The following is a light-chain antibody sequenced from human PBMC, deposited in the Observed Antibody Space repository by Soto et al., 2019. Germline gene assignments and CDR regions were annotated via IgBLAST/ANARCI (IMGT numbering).Light chain of an antibody. CDR3: QQRSNI. CDR1: QSVSGTY. Sequence: EIVLTQSPGTLSLSPGERATLSCRASQSVSGTYLAWYQQKPGQAPRLLIYGASNRATGIPARFSGSGSGTDFTLTISSLEPEDFAVYYCQQRSNIFGPGTKVDIK. CDR2: GAS. V-gene: IGKV3-11*01. J-gene: IGKJ3*01.